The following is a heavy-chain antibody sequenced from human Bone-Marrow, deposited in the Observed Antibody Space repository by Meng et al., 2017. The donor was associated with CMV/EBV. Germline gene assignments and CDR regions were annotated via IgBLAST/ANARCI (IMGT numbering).Heavy chain of an antibody. CDR1: GYSISSGYH. V-gene: IGHV4-38-2*02. Sequence: GSLRLSCTVSGYSISSGYHWGWIRQPPGKGLEWIGEINHSGSTRYNPSLKSRVTISVDTSKNQFSLKLSSVTAADTAVYYCARGRRRYYVGSGSQGGYGMDVWGQGTTVTGSS. CDR2: INHSGST. D-gene: IGHD3-10*01. CDR3: ARGRRRYYVGSGSQGGYGMDV. J-gene: IGHJ6*01.